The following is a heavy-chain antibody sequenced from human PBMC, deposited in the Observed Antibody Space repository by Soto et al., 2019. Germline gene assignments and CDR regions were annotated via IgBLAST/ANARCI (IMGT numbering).Heavy chain of an antibody. Sequence: LETLSLTCAVYGGSFSGYYWSWIRQPPGKGLEWIGEINHSGSTNYNPSLKSRVTISVDTSKNQFSLKLSSVTAADTAVYYCARSSVWIGYYYYGMDVWGQGTTVTVSS. D-gene: IGHD6-6*01. V-gene: IGHV4-34*01. J-gene: IGHJ6*02. CDR2: INHSGST. CDR3: ARSSVWIGYYYYGMDV. CDR1: GGSFSGYY.